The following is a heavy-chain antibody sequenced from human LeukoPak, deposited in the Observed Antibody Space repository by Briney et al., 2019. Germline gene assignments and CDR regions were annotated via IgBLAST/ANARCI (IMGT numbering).Heavy chain of an antibody. CDR3: ARSNLPHYDILTGSFDY. CDR2: ISAYNGNT. V-gene: IGHV1-18*01. CDR1: GYTFTSYG. Sequence: ASVKVSCKASGYTFTSYGISWVRQAPGQGLEWMGWISAYNGNTNYAQKLQGRVTMTTDTSTSTAYMELRSLRSDDTAVYYCARSNLPHYDILTGSFDYWGQGTLVTVSS. J-gene: IGHJ4*02. D-gene: IGHD3-9*01.